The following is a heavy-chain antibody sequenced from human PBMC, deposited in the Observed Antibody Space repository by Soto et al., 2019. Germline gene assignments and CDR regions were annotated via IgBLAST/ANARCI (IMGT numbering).Heavy chain of an antibody. CDR1: GYTFTGYY. CDR2: INPNSGGT. D-gene: IGHD2-15*01. V-gene: IGHV1-2*04. J-gene: IGHJ4*02. CDR3: GRVYCSGGSCGFDY. Sequence: QVQLVQSGAEVKKPGASVKVSCKASGYTFTGYYMHWVRQAPGQGLEWMGWINPNSGGTNYAQKFQGWVTMTRDTSISTAYMELSRLRSDDTAVYYCGRVYCSGGSCGFDYWGQGTLVTVSS.